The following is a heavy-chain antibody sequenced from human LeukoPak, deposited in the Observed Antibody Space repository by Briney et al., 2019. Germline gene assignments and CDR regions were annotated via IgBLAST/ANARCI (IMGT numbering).Heavy chain of an antibody. J-gene: IGHJ6*03. CDR3: ARAEDRTYYYYMDV. CDR1: GYSFTGYY. D-gene: IGHD3-22*01. Sequence: GASVKVSCKASGYSFTGYYMYWVRQAPGQGLEWMGWINPNSGGTNYAQKFQGRVTMTRDTSISTAYMELSRLRSDDTAVYYCARAEDRTYYYYMDVWGKGTTVTVSS. V-gene: IGHV1-2*02. CDR2: INPNSGGT.